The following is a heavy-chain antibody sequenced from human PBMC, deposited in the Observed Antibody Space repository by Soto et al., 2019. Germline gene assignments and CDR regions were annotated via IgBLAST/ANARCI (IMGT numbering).Heavy chain of an antibody. V-gene: IGHV1-69*11. CDR1: GGSFSDYA. CDR3: ARGLGGSYFPFDF. J-gene: IGHJ4*02. CDR2: IVPMLRTP. Sequence: QVQLVQSGAEVKKPGSSVKVSCKASGGSFSDYAINWVRQAPGPGLEWMGGIVPMLRTPNYARNFQGRVTITADESTGTVYMELSNLRSEDTAVYYCARGLGGSYFPFDFRGQGTLVTVSS. D-gene: IGHD1-26*01.